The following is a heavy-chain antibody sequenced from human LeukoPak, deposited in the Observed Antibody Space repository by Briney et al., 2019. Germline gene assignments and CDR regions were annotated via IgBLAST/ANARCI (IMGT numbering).Heavy chain of an antibody. J-gene: IGHJ4*02. CDR1: GFTFSSYA. V-gene: IGHV3-30*01. CDR2: ISYDGSNK. CDR3: ARELAPSRLDY. D-gene: IGHD1-1*01. Sequence: PGRSLRLSCAASGFTFSSYAMHWVRQAPGKGLEWVAVISYDGSNKYYADSVKGRFTISRDNSKNTLYLEMNSLRAEDTAVYYCARELAPSRLDYWGQGTLVTVSS.